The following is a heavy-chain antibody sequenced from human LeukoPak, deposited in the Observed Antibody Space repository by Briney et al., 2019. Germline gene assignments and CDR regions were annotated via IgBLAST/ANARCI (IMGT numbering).Heavy chain of an antibody. J-gene: IGHJ4*02. V-gene: IGHV4-39*01. CDR1: GGSVSSGSYR. D-gene: IGHD6-13*01. Sequence: SETLSLTCSVSGGSVSSGSYRWTWLRQPPGKGLERIGAIYSSGITYYNPSLKSRVTVSADTSKNQFSLKLTSVTAADTAVYYCARRRGGSSWVDYWGQGTLVTVSS. CDR2: IYSSGIT. CDR3: ARRRGGSSWVDY.